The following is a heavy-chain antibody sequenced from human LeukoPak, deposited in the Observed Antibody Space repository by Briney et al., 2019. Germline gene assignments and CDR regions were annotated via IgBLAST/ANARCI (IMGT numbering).Heavy chain of an antibody. CDR3: GVRKAGYHYYYMDV. D-gene: IGHD3-10*01. CDR1: GFTFSIYS. CDR2: ISSSSSYI. V-gene: IGHV3-21*01. J-gene: IGHJ6*03. Sequence: GGSLRLSCAASGFTFSIYSMNWVRQAPGKGLEWVSSISSSSSYIYYADSVKGRFTISRDNAKNSLYVQMNSLRAEDTAVYYCGVRKAGYHYYYMDVWGKGTTVTVSS.